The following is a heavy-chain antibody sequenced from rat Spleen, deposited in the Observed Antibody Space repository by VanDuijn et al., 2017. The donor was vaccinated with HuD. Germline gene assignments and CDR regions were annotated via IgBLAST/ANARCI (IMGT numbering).Heavy chain of an antibody. CDR1: GFTFSDYY. CDR3: ARHEFGVRADY. V-gene: IGHV5-29*01. D-gene: IGHD4-3*01. CDR2: ISSDGRRN. Sequence: EVQLVESDGGLVQPGRSLKLSCAASGFTFSDYYMAWVRQAPTKGLEWVATISSDGRRNYYRDSVKGRFTISRDNAKSSLYLQMDSLRSEDTATYYCARHEFGVRADYWGQGVMVTVSS. J-gene: IGHJ2*01.